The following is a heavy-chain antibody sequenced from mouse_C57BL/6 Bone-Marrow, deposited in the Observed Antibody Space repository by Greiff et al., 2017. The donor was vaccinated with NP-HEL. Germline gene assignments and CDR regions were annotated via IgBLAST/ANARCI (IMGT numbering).Heavy chain of an antibody. J-gene: IGHJ3*01. CDR3: AREYYGSRRWCAY. CDR1: GYTFTSYW. D-gene: IGHD1-1*01. V-gene: IGHV1-69*01. CDR2: IDPSDSYT. Sequence: VQLQQPGAELVMPGASVKLSCKASGYTFTSYWMHWVKQRPGQGLEWIGEIDPSDSYTNYNQKFKGKSTLTVDKSSSTAYMQLSSLTSEDSAVYYFAREYYGSRRWCAYWGQGTMDTASA.